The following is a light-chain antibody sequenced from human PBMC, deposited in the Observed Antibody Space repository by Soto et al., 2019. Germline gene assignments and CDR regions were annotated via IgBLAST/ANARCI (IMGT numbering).Light chain of an antibody. CDR1: QGISSY. V-gene: IGKV1-9*01. CDR3: QQLNAYPLT. J-gene: IGKJ5*01. CDR2: GAS. Sequence: LPLTQSPFFLSASAVARATITGRASQGISSYLAWFQQKPGRAPNLLIYGASTLQSGGPSRFSGRGSGTDFTLTISNLQPEEFATSYCQQLNAYPLTVGQGTQLDIK.